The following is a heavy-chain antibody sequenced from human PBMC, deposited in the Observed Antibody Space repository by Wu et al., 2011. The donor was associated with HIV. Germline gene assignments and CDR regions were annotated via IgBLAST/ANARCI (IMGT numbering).Heavy chain of an antibody. Sequence: QVQLVQSGAEVKKPGASVKVSCKTSGYTFTGYYIHWVRQAPGQGLEWMGWINPNTGGDSTTFAQKFQGRVTMTRDTSTSTDYMELSNLRSDDTAVYFCARVVRVNSEILTRPLWGQGTLVTVSS. CDR3: ARVVRVNSEILTRPL. D-gene: IGHD4-23*01. J-gene: IGHJ4*02. CDR1: GYTFTGYY. CDR2: INPNTGGDST. V-gene: IGHV1-2*02.